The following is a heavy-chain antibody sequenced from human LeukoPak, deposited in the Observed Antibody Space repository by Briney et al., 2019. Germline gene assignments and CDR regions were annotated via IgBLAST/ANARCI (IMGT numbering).Heavy chain of an antibody. V-gene: IGHV4-34*01. CDR1: GGSFSGYY. Sequence: PSETLSLTCAVYGGSFSGYYWSWIRQPPGKGLEWIGEINHSGSINHNPSLKSRVTISVDTSKNQFSLKLSSVTAADTAVYYCARGPSYDFWSGYSVAVFDYWGQGTLVTVSS. CDR3: ARGPSYDFWSGYSVAVFDY. CDR2: INHSGSI. D-gene: IGHD3-3*01. J-gene: IGHJ4*02.